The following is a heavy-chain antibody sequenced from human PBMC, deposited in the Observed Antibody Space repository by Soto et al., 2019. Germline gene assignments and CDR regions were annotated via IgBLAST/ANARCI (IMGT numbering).Heavy chain of an antibody. CDR3: ARDCSGYYFDYYYYYGMDA. Sequence: QVQLQESGPGLVKPSQTLSLTCTVSGGSISSGGYYWSWIRQHPGKGLEWIGYIYYSGSTYYNPSLKSRVTISVDTSKNQFSLKLSSVTAADTAVYYCARDCSGYYFDYYYYYGMDAWGQGTTVTVSS. CDR1: GGSISSGGYY. D-gene: IGHD3-22*01. CDR2: IYYSGST. V-gene: IGHV4-31*03. J-gene: IGHJ6*02.